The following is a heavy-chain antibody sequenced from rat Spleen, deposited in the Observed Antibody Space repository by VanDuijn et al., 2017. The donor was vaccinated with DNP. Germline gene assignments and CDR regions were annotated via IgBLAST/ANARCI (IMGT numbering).Heavy chain of an antibody. Sequence: EVQLVESGGGLVQPGRSLKLSCAASGFTFSNYDMAWVRQAPTKGLEWVASIGTSGYTTYYRDSVKGRFTISRDNAKSTLYLQMNSLRSEDMATYYCARWYSSGFCFDYWGQGVMVTVSS. V-gene: IGHV5S23*01. J-gene: IGHJ2*01. CDR3: ARWYSSGFCFDY. CDR2: IGTSGYTT. D-gene: IGHD4-3*01. CDR1: GFTFSNYD.